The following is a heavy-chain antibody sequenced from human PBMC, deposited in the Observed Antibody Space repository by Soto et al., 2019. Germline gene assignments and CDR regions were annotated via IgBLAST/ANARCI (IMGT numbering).Heavy chain of an antibody. CDR2: IRSKANSYAT. D-gene: IGHD6-19*01. CDR1: GFTFSGSA. J-gene: IGHJ2*01. V-gene: IGHV3-73*02. CDR3: TXXXXXXAVAGSSNWYFDL. Sequence: EVQLVESGGGLVQPGGSLKLSCAASGFTFSGSAMHWVRQASGKGLEWVGRIRSKANSYATAYAASVKGRFTISRDDSKNTAYLQMNSLKTEDTAVYYCTXXXXXXAVAGSSNWYFDLWGRGTLVTVSS.